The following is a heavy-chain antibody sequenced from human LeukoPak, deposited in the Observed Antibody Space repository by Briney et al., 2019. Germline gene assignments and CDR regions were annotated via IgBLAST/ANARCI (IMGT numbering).Heavy chain of an antibody. CDR1: GGSISSYY. V-gene: IGHV4-59*01. J-gene: IGHJ4*02. CDR3: ARAAGRSVLRYFDWLLFFDY. Sequence: NTSETLSLTCTGSGGSISSYYWSWIRQPPGKGLEWIGYIYYSGSTNYNPSLKSRVTISVDTSKNQFSLKLSSVTAADTAVYYCARAAGRSVLRYFDWLLFFDYWGQGTLVTVSS. CDR2: IYYSGST. D-gene: IGHD3-9*01.